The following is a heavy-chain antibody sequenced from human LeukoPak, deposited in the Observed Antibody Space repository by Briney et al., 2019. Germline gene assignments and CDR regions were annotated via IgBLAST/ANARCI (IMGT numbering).Heavy chain of an antibody. CDR1: GYTLAEVS. CDR2: FDPEDGET. J-gene: IGHJ4*02. D-gene: IGHD3-10*01. V-gene: IGHV1-24*01. Sequence: ASVKVSCKVSGYTLAEVSIHWVRLAPGEGLEWMGGFDPEDGETFYAQKFQGRVGMTEDTSTDTANMDLSSLRSEDTAVYYCATGGTYYYGNTTYHTFDYWGQGTLLTVSS. CDR3: ATGGTYYYGNTTYHTFDY.